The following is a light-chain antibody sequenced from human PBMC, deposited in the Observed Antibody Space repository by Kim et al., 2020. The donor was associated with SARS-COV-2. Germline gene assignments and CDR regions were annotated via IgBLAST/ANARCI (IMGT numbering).Light chain of an antibody. Sequence: GQSIALSCTGTSGDVGDYDYVSWYQQHPGKAPKLIISDVSKRPSGVSSRFSGSKSGNTASLTISGLQDEDEADYYCCSYARGSAYVFGTGTKVTVL. J-gene: IGLJ1*01. CDR3: CSYARGSAYV. V-gene: IGLV2-14*03. CDR1: SGDVGDYDY. CDR2: DVS.